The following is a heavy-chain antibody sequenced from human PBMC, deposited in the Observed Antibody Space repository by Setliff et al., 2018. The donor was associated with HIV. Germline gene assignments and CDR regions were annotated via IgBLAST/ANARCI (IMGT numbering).Heavy chain of an antibody. J-gene: IGHJ4*02. Sequence: SETLSLTCAVSGSSISNGYYWGWIRQPPGKGLEWIGSIYHSGSTYYNPSLKSRVTMSVDTSKNQFSLKLSSVTAADTAVYYCARRGMWSYETGGNPTATFDYWGQGVLVTVSS. CDR2: IYHSGST. V-gene: IGHV4-38-2*01. CDR1: GSSISNGYY. CDR3: ARRGMWSYETGGNPTATFDY. D-gene: IGHD2-8*02.